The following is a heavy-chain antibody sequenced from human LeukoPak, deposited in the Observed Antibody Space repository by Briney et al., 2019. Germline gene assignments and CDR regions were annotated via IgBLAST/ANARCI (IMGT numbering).Heavy chain of an antibody. CDR2: ICYNGST. J-gene: IGHJ4*02. CDR1: GGSISSSSYY. CDR3: ARPYGSEYFDY. D-gene: IGHD3-10*01. V-gene: IGHV4-39*01. Sequence: PSETLSLTCTVSGGSISSSSYYWGWIRQPPGKGLEWIGSICYNGSTYYNPSLKSRVTISVDTSKNQFSLKLSSVTAADTAVYYCARPYGSEYFDYWGQGTLVTVSS.